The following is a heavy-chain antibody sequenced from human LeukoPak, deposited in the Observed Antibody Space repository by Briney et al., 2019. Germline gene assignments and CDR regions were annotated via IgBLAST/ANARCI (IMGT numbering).Heavy chain of an antibody. Sequence: GGSLRLSCAASGFTFVNYGFHWVRQAPGKGLEWVAVIWSDGSKEYFADSVKGCFTISRDNSKNTLYLQMTSLRAEDTAVYYCARDGVSGGSCLIDPWGQGTLVTVSA. D-gene: IGHD2-15*01. CDR1: GFTFVNYG. CDR2: IWSDGSKE. CDR3: ARDGVSGGSCLIDP. J-gene: IGHJ5*02. V-gene: IGHV3-33*01.